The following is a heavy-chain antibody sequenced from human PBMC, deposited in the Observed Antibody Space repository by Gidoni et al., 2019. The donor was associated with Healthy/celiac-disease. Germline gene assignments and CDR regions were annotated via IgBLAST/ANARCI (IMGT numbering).Heavy chain of an antibody. D-gene: IGHD1-26*01. V-gene: IGHV4-34*01. CDR2: INHSGST. Sequence: QVQLQQWGAGLLKPSETLSLPCAVYGGSFSGYYWSWIRQPPGKGLEWIGEINHSGSTNYNPSLKSRVTISVDTSKNQFSLKLSSVTAADTAVYYCARSLSYVGWGQGTLVTVSS. CDR1: GGSFSGYY. CDR3: ARSLSYVG. J-gene: IGHJ4*02.